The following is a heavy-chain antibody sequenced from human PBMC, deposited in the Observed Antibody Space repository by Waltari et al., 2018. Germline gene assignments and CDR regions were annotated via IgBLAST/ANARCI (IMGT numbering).Heavy chain of an antibody. CDR1: GFTFSSYW. J-gene: IGHJ6*03. CDR2: IKQDGSEK. V-gene: IGHV3-7*01. CDR3: ARGAGYYYYYYMDV. Sequence: EVQLVESGGGLVQPGGSLRLSCAASGFTFSSYWMSWVRQAPGKGLEWVANIKQDGSEKYYVDSVKGRFTISRDNAKNSLYLQMNSLRAEYTAVYYCARGAGYYYYYYMDVWGKGTTVTVSS.